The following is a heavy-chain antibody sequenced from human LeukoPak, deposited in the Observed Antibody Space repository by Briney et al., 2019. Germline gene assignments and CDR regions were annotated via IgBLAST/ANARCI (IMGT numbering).Heavy chain of an antibody. V-gene: IGHV3-23*01. J-gene: IGHJ4*02. CDR1: GFTFSNYA. CDR3: VTARLFSGSYYFDY. D-gene: IGHD2-21*01. CDR2: ISGSSDST. Sequence: GGSLRLSCAASGFTFSNYAMNWVRLAPGKGLEWVSTISGSSDSTYYADSAKGRFTISRDNSKNTLYLQMNSLRAEDTAVYYCVTARLFSGSYYFDYWGQGTLVTVSS.